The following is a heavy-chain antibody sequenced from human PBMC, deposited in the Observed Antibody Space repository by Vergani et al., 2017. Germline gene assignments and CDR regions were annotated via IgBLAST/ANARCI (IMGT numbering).Heavy chain of an antibody. CDR1: GLSVDSND. CDR2: VSSTDGT. V-gene: IGHV3-66*02. Sequence: EVQLVESGGGLVQPGGSLRLSCAASGLSVDSNDMSWVRQSPGRGLEWVSSVSSTDGTTYAASVRGRFTISRDKSKNTLYLQMDSLRLEDTAVYFCAGSGRLDFLGKGLGFDPWGLGTQVTVSS. D-gene: IGHD3-3*01. J-gene: IGHJ5*02. CDR3: AGSGRLDFLGKGLGFDP.